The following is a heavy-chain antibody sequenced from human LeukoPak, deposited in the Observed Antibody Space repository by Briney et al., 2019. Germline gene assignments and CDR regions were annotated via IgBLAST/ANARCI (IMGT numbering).Heavy chain of an antibody. CDR1: GYTFTSYG. J-gene: IGHJ1*01. CDR2: ISAYNGNT. V-gene: IGHV1-18*04. D-gene: IGHD3-10*01. Sequence: ASVKVSCKASGYTFTSYGISWVRQAPGQGLEWMGWISAYNGNTNYAQKLQGRVTMTTDTSTSTAYMELRSLRSDDTAVYYCARGRVTMVRGVIIKAEYFQHWARAPWSPSPQ. CDR3: ARGRVTMVRGVIIKAEYFQH.